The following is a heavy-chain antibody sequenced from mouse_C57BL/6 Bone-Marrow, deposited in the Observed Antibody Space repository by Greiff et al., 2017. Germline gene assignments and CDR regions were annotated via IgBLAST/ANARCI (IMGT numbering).Heavy chain of an antibody. J-gene: IGHJ4*01. CDR2: IYPGSGST. D-gene: IGHD2-2*01. CDR3: ASFLWLRWAMDY. CDR1: GYTFTSYW. V-gene: IGHV1-55*01. Sequence: QVQLQQPGAELVKPGASVKMSCKASGYTFTSYWITWVKQRPGHGLEWIGDIYPGSGSTNYNEKFKSKATLTVDTSSRTAYMQLSSLTSEDSAVYYCASFLWLRWAMDYWGQGTSVTVSS.